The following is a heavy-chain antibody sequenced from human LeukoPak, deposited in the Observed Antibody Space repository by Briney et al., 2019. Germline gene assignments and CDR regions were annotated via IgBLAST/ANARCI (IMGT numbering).Heavy chain of an antibody. V-gene: IGHV4-39*07. D-gene: IGHD3-10*01. CDR3: ARDLSTCYYGSGSANWFDP. Sequence: SETLSLTCTVSGGSISSSNYYWGWIRQPPGKGLEWIGSIYYSGSTHYNPSLKSRVTISIDTSKNQLSLKLSSVVAADTAMYYCARDLSTCYYGSGSANWFDPWGQGTLVTVSS. CDR2: IYYSGST. CDR1: GGSISSSNYY. J-gene: IGHJ5*02.